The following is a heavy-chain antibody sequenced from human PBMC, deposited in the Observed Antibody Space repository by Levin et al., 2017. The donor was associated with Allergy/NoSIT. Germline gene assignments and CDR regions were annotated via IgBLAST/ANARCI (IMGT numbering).Heavy chain of an antibody. J-gene: IGHJ3*02. Sequence: SVKVSCKASGGTFSSYAISWVRQAPGQGLEWMGGIIPIFGTANYAQKFQGRVTITADESTSTAYMELSSLRSEDTAVYYCARPLGALHDAFDIWGQGTMVTVSS. D-gene: IGHD3-16*01. CDR1: GGTFSSYA. CDR3: ARPLGALHDAFDI. V-gene: IGHV1-69*13. CDR2: IIPIFGTA.